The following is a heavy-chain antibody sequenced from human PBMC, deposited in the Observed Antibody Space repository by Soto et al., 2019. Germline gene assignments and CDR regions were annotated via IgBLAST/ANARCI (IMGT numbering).Heavy chain of an antibody. CDR3: ARDRDRLQLGGNYFYVMDV. D-gene: IGHD5-12*01. Sequence: QVQLVQYGAAVKKPGSSVTVSCKASGGTFGNSAIRWVRQAPGQGLEWMGGIIPIFPTPDDAQKFQGIVTYTADQSTSPAYIELPSLRSEDPAVYYCARDRDRLQLGGNYFYVMDVWGPGTTVTVSS. V-gene: IGHV1-69*12. J-gene: IGHJ6*01. CDR2: IIPIFPTP. CDR1: GGTFGNSA.